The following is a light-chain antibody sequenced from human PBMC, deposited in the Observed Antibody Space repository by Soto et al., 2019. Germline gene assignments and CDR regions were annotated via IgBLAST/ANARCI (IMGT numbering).Light chain of an antibody. V-gene: IGLV1-44*01. CDR2: NNN. J-gene: IGLJ1*01. CDR1: SSNIGSNT. CDR3: AALDDSLNGLV. Sequence: QSVLTQPPSASGTPGQRVTISCSGSSSNIGSNTVNWYQQLPGTAPKLLIYNNNNQRPSGVPDRFSGSKSGTSASLAISGLQSEDEADYYCAALDDSLNGLVFGTGTKVTVL.